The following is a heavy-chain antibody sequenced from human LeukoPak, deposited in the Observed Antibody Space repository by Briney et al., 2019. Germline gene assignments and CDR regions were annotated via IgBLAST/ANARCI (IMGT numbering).Heavy chain of an antibody. J-gene: IGHJ3*02. CDR2: ITWNSGNT. CDR1: GFTFDDYA. V-gene: IGHV3-9*01. D-gene: IGHD3-22*01. Sequence: GGSLRLSCAASGFTFDDYAMHWVRQAPGKGLEWVSGITWNSGNTDYADSVKGRFTISRDNAKNSLYLQMNSLSAEDTALYYCVRRGLSVRNAFDIWGQGTMVTVSS. CDR3: VRRGLSVRNAFDI.